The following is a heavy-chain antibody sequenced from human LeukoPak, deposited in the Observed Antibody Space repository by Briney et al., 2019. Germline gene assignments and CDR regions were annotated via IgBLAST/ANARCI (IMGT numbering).Heavy chain of an antibody. CDR2: MNPNSGNT. J-gene: IGHJ5*02. D-gene: IGHD6-19*01. V-gene: IGHV1-8*03. CDR1: GYTFTSYD. Sequence: GASVKVPCKASGYTFTSYDINWVRQATGQGLEWMGWMNPNSGNTGYAQKFQGRVTITRNTSISTAYMELSSLRSEDTAVYYCARGRGSGWYDGNWFDPWGQGTLVTVSS. CDR3: ARGRGSGWYDGNWFDP.